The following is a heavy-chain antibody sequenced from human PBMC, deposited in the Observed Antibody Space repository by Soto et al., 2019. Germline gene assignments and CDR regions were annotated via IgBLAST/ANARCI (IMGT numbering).Heavy chain of an antibody. CDR2: SRDKAQGYST. CDR3: VRATFFSDSSGYTRCFDY. J-gene: IGHJ4*02. Sequence: PGGTLRLSCAGSRCSLSDRYIDWVRQAPGKGLQWVGRSRDKAQGYSTAYAASVKGRFTTSRDESQNSVYLQMHSLKTEETAVYYCVRATFFSDSSGYTRCFDYCDRGPLGTVCS. CDR1: RCSLSDRY. D-gene: IGHD3-22*01. V-gene: IGHV3-72*01.